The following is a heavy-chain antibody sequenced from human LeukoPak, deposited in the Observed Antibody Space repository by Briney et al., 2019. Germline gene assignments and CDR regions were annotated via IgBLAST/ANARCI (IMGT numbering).Heavy chain of an antibody. Sequence: AGSLTLSCAASGFTFSSYSMSWVRQAPGKGLEWVAGTSGSGGSTYYADSMKGRFTISRDNSKTTLYLQMNSLRAEDTAVYYCAKDQVSYFYDSSGYRWGQGTLVTVSS. D-gene: IGHD3-22*01. CDR1: GFTFSSYS. CDR3: AKDQVSYFYDSSGYR. V-gene: IGHV3-23*01. CDR2: TSGSGGST. J-gene: IGHJ4*02.